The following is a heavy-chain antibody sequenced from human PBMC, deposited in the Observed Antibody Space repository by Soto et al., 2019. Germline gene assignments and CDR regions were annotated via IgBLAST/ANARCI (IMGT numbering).Heavy chain of an antibody. CDR1: GYTFTSYD. CDR2: MNPNSGNT. D-gene: IGHD6-13*01. V-gene: IGHV1-8*01. J-gene: IGHJ3*02. CDR3: ARWYSSSWYLGVGSGDAFDI. Sequence: ASVKVSCKASGYTFTSYDINWVRQATGQGLEWMGWMNPNSGNTGHAQKFQGRVTMTRNTSISTAYMELSSLRSEDTAVYYCARWYSSSWYLGVGSGDAFDIWGQGTMVTVSS.